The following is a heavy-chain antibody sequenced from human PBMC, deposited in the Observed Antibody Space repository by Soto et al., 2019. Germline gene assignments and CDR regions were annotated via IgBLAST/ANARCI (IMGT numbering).Heavy chain of an antibody. V-gene: IGHV3-23*01. Sequence: GGSLRLSCAASGFTIGTYVMSWVRQAPGKGLEWVSAISGSSDNTYYADSARGRFTISRDPSKSTLYLQMNSLRAEDTAVYYCAKDRKGSYCSGGPCYSFDYWGQGTLVTVSS. D-gene: IGHD2-15*01. CDR3: AKDRKGSYCSGGPCYSFDY. CDR1: GFTIGTYV. J-gene: IGHJ4*02. CDR2: ISGSSDNT.